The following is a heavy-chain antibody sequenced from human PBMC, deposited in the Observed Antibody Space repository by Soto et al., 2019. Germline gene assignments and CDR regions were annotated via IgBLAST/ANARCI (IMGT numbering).Heavy chain of an antibody. Sequence: GASVKVSCKTSGYHFPSYAMHWVRQAPGQRLEWMGWINAGNGNTKYSQKFKGRVTITRDTSASTAYMELTSLRSEDTAVYYCARARGYSYGDSGYYLDYWGQATLVTASS. V-gene: IGHV1-3*01. CDR1: GYHFPSYA. D-gene: IGHD5-18*01. J-gene: IGHJ4*02. CDR3: ARARGYSYGDSGYYLDY. CDR2: INAGNGNT.